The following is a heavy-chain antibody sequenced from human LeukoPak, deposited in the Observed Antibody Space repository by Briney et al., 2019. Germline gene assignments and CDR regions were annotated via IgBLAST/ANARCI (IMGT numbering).Heavy chain of an antibody. CDR2: ISGSGGST. CDR3: AKGPYSSSWYGKFDY. D-gene: IGHD6-13*01. J-gene: IGHJ4*02. Sequence: PGGSLRLSCAASGFTFSNYAMSWVRQAPGKGLECVSAISGSGGSTYYADSVKGRFTISRDNSKNTLYLQMNSLRAEDTAVYYCAKGPYSSSWYGKFDYWGQGTLVTVSS. V-gene: IGHV3-23*01. CDR1: GFTFSNYA.